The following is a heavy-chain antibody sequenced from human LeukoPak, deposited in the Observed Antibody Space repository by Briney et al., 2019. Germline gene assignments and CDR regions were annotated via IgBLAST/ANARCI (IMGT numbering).Heavy chain of an antibody. CDR2: IYHAGST. Sequence: SGTLSLTCTVSGASISSSNWWTWVRQPPGEALEWIGEIYHAGSTIYNPSLKSRLTISVDKSNNSFSLSLTSVTAAGTAFYYCARAAAVTGQFEFWGQGTLVTVSS. D-gene: IGHD6-19*01. V-gene: IGHV4-4*02. CDR1: GASISSSNW. CDR3: ARAAAVTGQFEF. J-gene: IGHJ4*02.